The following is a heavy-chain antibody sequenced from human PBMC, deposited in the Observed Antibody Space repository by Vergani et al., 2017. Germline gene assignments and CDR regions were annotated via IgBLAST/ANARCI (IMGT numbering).Heavy chain of an antibody. Sequence: EVQLLESGGGLVQPGGSLRLSCAASGFTFSSYAMSWVRQAPGKGLEWVSAISGSGGSTYYADSVKGRFTISRDNSKNKLYLQMNSLRAEDTAVYYCAKGAYYYGSGSLFRSFRTKFYFDYWGQGTLVTVSS. D-gene: IGHD3-10*01. J-gene: IGHJ4*02. CDR2: ISGSGGST. CDR3: AKGAYYYGSGSLFRSFRTKFYFDY. V-gene: IGHV3-23*01. CDR1: GFTFSSYA.